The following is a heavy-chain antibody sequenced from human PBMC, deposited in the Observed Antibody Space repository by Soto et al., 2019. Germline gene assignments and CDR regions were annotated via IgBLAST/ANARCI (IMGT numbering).Heavy chain of an antibody. J-gene: IGHJ4*02. CDR2: ISGSGGST. CDR3: AKVVLYDILTGYSNAFDY. D-gene: IGHD3-9*01. V-gene: IGHV3-23*01. Sequence: GGSLRLSCAASGFTFSSYAMSWVRQAPGKGLEWVSAISGSGGSTYYADSVKGRFTISRDNSKNTLYLQMNSLRAEDTAVYYCAKVVLYDILTGYSNAFDYWGQGTLVTVSS. CDR1: GFTFSSYA.